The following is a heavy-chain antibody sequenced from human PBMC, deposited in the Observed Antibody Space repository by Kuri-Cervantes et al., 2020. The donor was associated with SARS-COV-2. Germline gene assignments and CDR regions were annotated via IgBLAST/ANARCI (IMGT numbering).Heavy chain of an antibody. V-gene: IGHV1-46*01. D-gene: IGHD1-1*01. Sequence: ASVKVSCKASGYTFTSYYMHWVRQAPGQGLEWMGIINPSGGSTSYEQKFQGRVTMTRDTSTSTVYMELSSLRSEDTAVYYCARSWGNWRYMDVWGKGTTVTVSS. J-gene: IGHJ6*03. CDR3: ARSWGNWRYMDV. CDR2: INPSGGST. CDR1: GYTFTSYY.